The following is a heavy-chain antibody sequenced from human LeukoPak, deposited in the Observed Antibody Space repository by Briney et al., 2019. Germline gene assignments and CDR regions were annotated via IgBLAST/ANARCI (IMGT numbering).Heavy chain of an antibody. V-gene: IGHV3-7*01. CDR2: IKQDGSEK. D-gene: IGHD3-22*01. Sequence: PGGSLRLSCAASGFTFSSYWMSWVRQAPGKGLEWVANIKQDGSEKYYVDSVKGRFTISRDNAKNSLYLQMNSLRAEDTAVYYCARVRSDYYDSSVDYWGQGTLVTVSS. J-gene: IGHJ4*02. CDR3: ARVRSDYYDSSVDY. CDR1: GFTFSSYW.